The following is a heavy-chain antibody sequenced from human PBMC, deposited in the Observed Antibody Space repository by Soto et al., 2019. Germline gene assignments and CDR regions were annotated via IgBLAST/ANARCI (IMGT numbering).Heavy chain of an antibody. J-gene: IGHJ6*02. CDR2: IYLGGSA. V-gene: IGHV4-59*02. CDR1: GDSVTSDY. D-gene: IGHD3-22*01. CDR3: TRGKWFPRGYGMDV. Sequence: QVQLQESGPGLVKPSETLSLTCTVSGDSVTSDYWSWIRQPPGKRLEYIGFIYLGGSANYNPSLESRVHTSPDKSKNQLSLRLTSVTAADTAVYYCTRGKWFPRGYGMDVWGRGTTVTVS.